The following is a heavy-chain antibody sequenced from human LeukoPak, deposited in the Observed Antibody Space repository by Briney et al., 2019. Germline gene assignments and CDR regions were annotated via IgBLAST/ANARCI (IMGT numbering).Heavy chain of an antibody. CDR3: ATIRDDFWSGYNPAPFDP. V-gene: IGHV1-18*01. J-gene: IGHJ5*02. Sequence: ASVKVSCKASGYTFTSYGISWVRQAPGQGLEWMGWISAYNGNTNYAQKLQGRVTMTTDTSTSTAYMELRSLRSDDTAVYYCATIRDDFWSGYNPAPFDPWGQGTLVTVSS. CDR2: ISAYNGNT. D-gene: IGHD3-3*01. CDR1: GYTFTSYG.